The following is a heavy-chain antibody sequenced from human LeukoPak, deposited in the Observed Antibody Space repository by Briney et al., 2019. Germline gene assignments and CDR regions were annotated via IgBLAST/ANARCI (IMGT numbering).Heavy chain of an antibody. CDR3: ARDVSGGLDFDY. Sequence: ASVKVSCKASGYTFTSYGISWVRQAPGQGLEWMGWISAYNGNTNYAQKPQGRVTMTTDTSTSTAYMELRSLRSDDTAVYYCARDVSGGLDFDYWGQGTLVTVSS. CDR2: ISAYNGNT. J-gene: IGHJ4*02. V-gene: IGHV1-18*01. CDR1: GYTFTSYG. D-gene: IGHD2/OR15-2a*01.